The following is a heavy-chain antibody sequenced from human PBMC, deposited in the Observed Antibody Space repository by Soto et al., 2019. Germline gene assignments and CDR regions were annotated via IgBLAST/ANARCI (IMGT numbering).Heavy chain of an antibody. CDR3: ARGVTIFGVVTYYYYYYMDV. J-gene: IGHJ6*03. D-gene: IGHD3-3*01. Sequence: QVQLVQSGAEVKKPGASVKVSCKASGYTFTSYDINWVRQATGQGLEWMGWMNPNSGNTGYAQKFQGRVTMTRNTSIRTAYMELSSLRSEDTAVYYCARGVTIFGVVTYYYYYYMDVWGKGTTVTVSS. CDR2: MNPNSGNT. V-gene: IGHV1-8*01. CDR1: GYTFTSYD.